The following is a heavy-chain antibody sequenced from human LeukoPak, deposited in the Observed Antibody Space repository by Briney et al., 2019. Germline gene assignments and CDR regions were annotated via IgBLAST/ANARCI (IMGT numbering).Heavy chain of an antibody. Sequence: PGGSLRLSCEASGLSFSDFSDYYMSWIRQAPGKGLEWVSYISAISTTINYADSVKGRFTISRDNAKNSLYLQMNSLRAEDTAVYYCARDSFELGDAFDIWGQGTMVTVSS. CDR2: ISAISTTI. J-gene: IGHJ3*02. V-gene: IGHV3-11*04. CDR3: ARDSFELGDAFDI. D-gene: IGHD6-6*01. CDR1: GLSFSDFSDYY.